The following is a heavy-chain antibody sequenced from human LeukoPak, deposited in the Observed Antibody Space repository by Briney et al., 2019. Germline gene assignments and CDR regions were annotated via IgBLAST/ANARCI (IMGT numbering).Heavy chain of an antibody. CDR2: ISWNSGER. CDR1: GFTFDDYA. J-gene: IGHJ6*03. CDR3: AKGMSLYYYYYMDV. Sequence: GGSLGLSCAASGFTFDDYAMHWVRQAPGKGLEWVSGISWNSGERGYADSVKGRFTISRDNAKNSLYLQMNSLRPEDTALYYCAKGMSLYYYYYMDVWGKGPRSPSP. V-gene: IGHV3-9*01.